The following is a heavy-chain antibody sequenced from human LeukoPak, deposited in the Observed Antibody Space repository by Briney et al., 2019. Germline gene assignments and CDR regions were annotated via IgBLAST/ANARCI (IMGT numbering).Heavy chain of an antibody. CDR2: INPNSGGT. CDR3: ARTPPGGDVDH. Sequence: ASVKVSCKASGYTFTGYYMHWVRQAPGQGLEWMGWINPNSGGTNYAQKFQGRVTMTRDTSISTAYMELSSLRPEDTAVYYCARTPPGGDVDHWGEGTLVTVSS. CDR1: GYTFTGYY. V-gene: IGHV1-2*02. D-gene: IGHD3-16*01. J-gene: IGHJ4*02.